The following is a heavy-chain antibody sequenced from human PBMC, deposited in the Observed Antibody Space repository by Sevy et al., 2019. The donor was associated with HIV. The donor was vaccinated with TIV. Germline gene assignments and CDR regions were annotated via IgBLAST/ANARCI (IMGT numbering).Heavy chain of an antibody. D-gene: IGHD3-16*01. CDR2: ISGSGGST. Sequence: GGSLRLSCAASGFSLSSYDMSWVRQAPGKGLEWVSAISGSGGSTYYANSVKGRFTISRDNSKNTRYLQMNSLRAEDTAVYYCAKDNSSRSVSYDYVWGSHPDYYFDYWGQGALVTVSS. CDR3: AKDNSSRSVSYDYVWGSHPDYYFDY. V-gene: IGHV3-23*01. J-gene: IGHJ4*02. CDR1: GFSLSSYD.